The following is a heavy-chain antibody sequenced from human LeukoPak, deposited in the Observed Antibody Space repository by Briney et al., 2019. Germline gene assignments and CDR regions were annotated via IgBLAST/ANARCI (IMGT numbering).Heavy chain of an antibody. CDR2: ISAYNGNT. D-gene: IGHD1-26*01. J-gene: IGHJ4*02. CDR1: GYTFTSYS. V-gene: IGHV1-18*01. CDR3: ARDVGATTTRPADY. Sequence: ASVKVSCKASGYTFTSYSISWVRQAPGQGLEWMGWISAYNGNTNYAQKLQGRVTMTTDTSTSTAYMELRSLRSDDTAVYYCARDVGATTTRPADYWGQGTLVTVSS.